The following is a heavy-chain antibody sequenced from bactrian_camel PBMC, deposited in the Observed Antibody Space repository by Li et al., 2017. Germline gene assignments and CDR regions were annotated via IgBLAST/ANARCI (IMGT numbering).Heavy chain of an antibody. CDR3: ANSRERYSDYVHVY. D-gene: IGHD4*01. CDR2: INSGGGST. V-gene: IGHV3S31*01. CDR1: GFTFSSYA. Sequence: DVQLVESGGGLVQPGGSLRLSCAASGFTFSSYAMFRVRQAPGKGLEWVSAINSGGGSTYYADSVKGRFTISRDNAKNTLYLHLNSLKTEDTAMYYCANSRERYSDYVHVYWGQGTQVTVS. J-gene: IGHJ4*01.